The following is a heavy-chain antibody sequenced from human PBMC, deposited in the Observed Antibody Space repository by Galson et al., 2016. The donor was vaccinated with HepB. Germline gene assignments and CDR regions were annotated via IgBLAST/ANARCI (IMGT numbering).Heavy chain of an antibody. J-gene: IGHJ3*01. CDR3: ARDLMPYSSDAFDL. V-gene: IGHV3-11*04. D-gene: IGHD1-26*01. Sequence: SLRLSCAASGFTFSEFYMTWIRQAPGKGLEWVSYISGSGSPKYYADSVKGRFTISRDNAKNSVFLQMNSLRAEDTAVYYCARDLMPYSSDAFDLWGQGTMVTVSS. CDR2: ISGSGSPK. CDR1: GFTFSEFY.